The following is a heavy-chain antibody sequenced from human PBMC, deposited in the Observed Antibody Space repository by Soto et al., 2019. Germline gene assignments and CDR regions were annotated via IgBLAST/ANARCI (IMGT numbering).Heavy chain of an antibody. Sequence: PGGSMRLSCAASGFTFSSYGMHWVRQAPGKGLEWVAVISYDGSNKYYADSVKGRFTISRDNSKNTLYLQMNSLRAEDTAVYYCAKEAXPGYYDSSGYYPDAFDIWGQGTMVTVSS. CDR3: AKEAXPGYYDSSGYYPDAFDI. CDR1: GFTFSSYG. CDR2: ISYDGSNK. J-gene: IGHJ3*02. D-gene: IGHD3-22*01. V-gene: IGHV3-30*18.